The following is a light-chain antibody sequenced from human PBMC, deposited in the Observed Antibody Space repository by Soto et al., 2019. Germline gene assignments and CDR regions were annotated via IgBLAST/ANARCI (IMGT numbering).Light chain of an antibody. CDR2: GES. Sequence: EIVMTQSPATLSVSPGEGATLSCRANQCVSSTLAWYQQRPGQAPRGPVYGESTRAPGIPARFSGSGSGTDFTLTISSLQSEDFAVYHCQHYSTWFWTFGQGTKVEIK. CDR1: QCVSST. CDR3: QHYSTWFWT. V-gene: IGKV3-15*01. J-gene: IGKJ1*01.